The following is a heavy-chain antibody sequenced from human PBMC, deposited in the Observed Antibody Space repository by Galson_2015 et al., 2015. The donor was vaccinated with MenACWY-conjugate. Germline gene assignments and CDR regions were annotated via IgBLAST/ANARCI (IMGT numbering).Heavy chain of an antibody. V-gene: IGHV3-74*01. CDR3: ARAAYCGANCYYYFDY. CDR2: INTDGSST. CDR1: GVTFSSSW. J-gene: IGHJ4*02. D-gene: IGHD2-21*02. Sequence: LRLSCAASGVTFSSSWMHWVRQVPGKGLVWVARINTDGSSTRYADSVKGRFTISRDNAENTLYLQMNSLRAEDTAVYYCARAAYCGANCYYYFDYWGQGTLVAVSS.